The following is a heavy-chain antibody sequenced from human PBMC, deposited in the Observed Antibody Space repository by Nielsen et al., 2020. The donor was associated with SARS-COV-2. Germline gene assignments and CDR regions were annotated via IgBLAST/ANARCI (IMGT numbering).Heavy chain of an antibody. CDR2: IGTTGDKT. CDR3: AKISGSQRHYFDF. D-gene: IGHD1-26*01. V-gene: IGHV3-23*01. CDR1: GFSFSSYV. Sequence: GESLKTSCAASGFSFSSYVMTWVRQAPGKGLEWVSSIGTTGDKTFYADSVKGRFTISRDNSKNTVYLQLNSLRAEDTAVFYCAKISGSQRHYFDFWGQGALVTVSS. J-gene: IGHJ4*02.